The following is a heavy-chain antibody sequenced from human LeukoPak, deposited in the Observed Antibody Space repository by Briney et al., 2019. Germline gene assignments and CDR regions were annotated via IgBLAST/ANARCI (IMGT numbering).Heavy chain of an antibody. CDR3: AGRKGRAYFDY. D-gene: IGHD2-15*01. V-gene: IGHV4-59*12. CDR2: IYYSGST. J-gene: IGHJ4*02. CDR1: GGSISSYY. Sequence: KPSETLSLTCTVSGGSISSYYWSWIRQPPGKGLEWIGYIYYSGSTNYNPSLKSRVTISVDTSKNQFSLKLSSVTAADTAVYYCAGRKGRAYFDYWGQGTLVTVSS.